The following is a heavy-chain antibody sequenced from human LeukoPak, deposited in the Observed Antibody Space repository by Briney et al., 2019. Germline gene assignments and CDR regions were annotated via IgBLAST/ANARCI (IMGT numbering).Heavy chain of an antibody. CDR2: IWYDGSNK. V-gene: IGHV3-33*01. D-gene: IGHD6-19*01. CDR1: GFTFSSYG. Sequence: GGSLRLSCAASGFTFSSYGMHWVRQAPGKGLERVAVIWYDGSNKDYADSVKGRFTISRDNSKNTLYLQMNSLRAEDTAVYYCAREGYSSGWPFDYWGQGTLVTVSS. CDR3: AREGYSSGWPFDY. J-gene: IGHJ4*02.